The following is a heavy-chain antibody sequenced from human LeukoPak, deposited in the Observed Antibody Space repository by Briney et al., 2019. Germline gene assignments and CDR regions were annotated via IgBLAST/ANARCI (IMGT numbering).Heavy chain of an antibody. V-gene: IGHV3-21*01. Sequence: GGALRLSCAASGFTFSSYNMNWVRQAPGKGLEWVSSITSDSRYIYYADSVKGRFTISRDNAKNSLYLQMNSLRAEDTAVFYCAKDRRPNSYRSSWLDYWGQGTLVTVSS. CDR2: ITSDSRYI. D-gene: IGHD6-13*01. J-gene: IGHJ4*02. CDR1: GFTFSSYN. CDR3: AKDRRPNSYRSSWLDY.